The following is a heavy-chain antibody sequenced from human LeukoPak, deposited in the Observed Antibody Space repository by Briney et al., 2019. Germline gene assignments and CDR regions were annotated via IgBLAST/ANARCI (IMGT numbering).Heavy chain of an antibody. D-gene: IGHD2-8*02. CDR1: VYTFTGYY. J-gene: IGHJ4*02. CDR2: IIPIFGTA. Sequence: SVKVSCKATVYTFTGYYIDWVRQPPGQGLEWMGGIIPIFGTANYAQKFQGRVTITADESTSTAYMELSSLRSEDTAVYYCARDPHDTGPPWGQGTLVTVSS. CDR3: ARDPHDTGPP. V-gene: IGHV1-69*13.